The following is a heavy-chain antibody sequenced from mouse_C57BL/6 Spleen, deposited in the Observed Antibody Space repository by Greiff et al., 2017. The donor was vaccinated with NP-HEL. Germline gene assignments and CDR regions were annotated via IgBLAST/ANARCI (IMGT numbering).Heavy chain of an antibody. D-gene: IGHD2-5*01. Sequence: EVMLVESEGGLVQPGSSMKLSCTASGFTFSDYYMAWVRQVPEKGLEWVANINYDGSSTYYLDSLKSRFIISRDNAKNILYLQMSSLKSEDTATYYCAREGSNFLLDYWGQGTTLTVSS. V-gene: IGHV5-16*01. CDR1: GFTFSDYY. J-gene: IGHJ2*01. CDR3: AREGSNFLLDY. CDR2: INYDGSST.